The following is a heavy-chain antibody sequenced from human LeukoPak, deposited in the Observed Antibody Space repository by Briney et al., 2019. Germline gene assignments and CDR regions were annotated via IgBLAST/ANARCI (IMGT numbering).Heavy chain of an antibody. D-gene: IGHD3-22*01. CDR2: ISYSGSS. V-gene: IGHV4-59*08. CDR3: ARLGLGLGGYYYDSSGYPHDAFDI. J-gene: IGHJ3*02. Sequence: QPSETLSLTCTVSGGSIRSYFWSWIRQPPGKGLEWIGYISYSGSSNYNPSLKSRVTISVDTSKNQFSLKLSSVTAADTAVYYCARLGLGLGGYYYDSSGYPHDAFDIWGQGTMVTVSS. CDR1: GGSIRSYF.